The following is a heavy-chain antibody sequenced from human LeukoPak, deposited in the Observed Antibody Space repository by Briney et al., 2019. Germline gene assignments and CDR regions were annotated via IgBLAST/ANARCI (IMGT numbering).Heavy chain of an antibody. CDR3: ARRISSSWYQYYYYYYMDV. Sequence: KTGGSLRLSCAASGFTFSDYYMSWIRQAPGKGLEWVSYISSSGSTIYYADSVKGRFTISRDNARNSLYLQMNSLRAEDTAVYYCARRISSSWYQYYYYYYMDVWGKGTTVTVSS. V-gene: IGHV3-11*01. CDR1: GFTFSDYY. D-gene: IGHD6-13*01. J-gene: IGHJ6*03. CDR2: ISSSGSTI.